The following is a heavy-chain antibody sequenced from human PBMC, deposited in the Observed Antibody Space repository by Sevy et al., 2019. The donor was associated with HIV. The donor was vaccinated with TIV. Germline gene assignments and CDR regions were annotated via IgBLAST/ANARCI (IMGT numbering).Heavy chain of an antibody. V-gene: IGHV3-21*03. CDR3: ARSTDYYDNGGYDS. J-gene: IGHJ4*02. CDR2: ISGGSSYI. D-gene: IGHD3-22*01. Sequence: GGSLRLSCAASGFTFSYYTMNWVRQAPGKGLEWVSSISGGSSYIFYADSMKGRFTVSRDNAKNSLFLQMNSLRDEDTALYYCARSTDYYDNGGYDSWGRGTLVTVSS. CDR1: GFTFSYYT.